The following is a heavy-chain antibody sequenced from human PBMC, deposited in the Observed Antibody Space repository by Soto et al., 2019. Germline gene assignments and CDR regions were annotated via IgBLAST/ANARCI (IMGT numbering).Heavy chain of an antibody. D-gene: IGHD3-10*01. V-gene: IGHV4-31*03. CDR2: MYYSGST. Sequence: QVQLQESGPGLVKPSQTLSLTCTVSGGSISSGGYYWSWIRQHPGKGLEWIGYMYYSGSTYYNPSLKSRVTISVDTSKKKFSLKLSSVTAADTAVYYCARAITMVRGVGLFYFDYWGQGTLVTVSS. CDR1: GGSISSGGYY. J-gene: IGHJ4*02. CDR3: ARAITMVRGVGLFYFDY.